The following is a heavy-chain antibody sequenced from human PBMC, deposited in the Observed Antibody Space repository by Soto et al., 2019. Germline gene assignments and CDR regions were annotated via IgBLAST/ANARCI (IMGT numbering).Heavy chain of an antibody. CDR3: AKDKMKGSQFVVVVAN. CDR1: GFTFSSYA. D-gene: IGHD2-15*01. CDR2: ISGSGGST. J-gene: IGHJ4*02. Sequence: GGSLRLSCAASGFTFSSYAMSWVRQAPGKGLEWVSAISGSGGSTYYADSVKGRFTISRDNSKNTLYLQMNSLRAEDTAVYYCAKDKMKGSQFVVVVANWGQGTLVTVSS. V-gene: IGHV3-23*01.